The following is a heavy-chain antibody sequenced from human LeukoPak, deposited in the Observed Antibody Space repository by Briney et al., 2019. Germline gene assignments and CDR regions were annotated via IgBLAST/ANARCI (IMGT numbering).Heavy chain of an antibody. J-gene: IGHJ3*02. CDR2: INRDGSST. CDR3: ARDLSPWESRNPDAFDI. CDR1: GIIFSHYW. D-gene: IGHD1-14*01. V-gene: IGHV3-74*01. Sequence: GGSLRLSCAASGIIFSHYWMHWLRQAPGKGLVWVSRINRDGSSTSYADSVKGRFTISRDNYKNTLYLQMNSLRAEDTAVYYCARDLSPWESRNPDAFDIWGQGTTVTVSS.